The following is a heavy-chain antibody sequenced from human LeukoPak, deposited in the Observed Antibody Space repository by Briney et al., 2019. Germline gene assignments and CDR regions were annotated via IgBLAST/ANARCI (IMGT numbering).Heavy chain of an antibody. CDR3: ARGYCSSTSCDWFDP. J-gene: IGHJ5*02. V-gene: IGHV4-31*03. CDR2: IYYRGST. Sequence: SETLSLTCTVSVGSISSGGYYWSWIRQHPGKGLEWFGYIYYRGSTYYNPFLKSRVTTSVATSKNQFSLKLGSVTAADTAVYYCARGYCSSTSCDWFDPWGQGTLVTVSS. D-gene: IGHD2-2*01. CDR1: VGSISSGGYY.